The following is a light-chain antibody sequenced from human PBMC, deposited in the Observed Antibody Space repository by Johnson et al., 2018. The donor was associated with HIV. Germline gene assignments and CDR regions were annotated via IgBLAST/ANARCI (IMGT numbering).Light chain of an antibody. CDR2: ENN. V-gene: IGLV1-51*02. Sequence: QSVLTQPPSVSAAPGQKVTISCSGSSSNIGNNYVSWYQQLPGAAPKLLIYENNKRPSGIPDRFSGSKSGTSATLAITGLQNGDEADYYCGTWDSSLSAFYVFGTGTKVTVL. CDR3: GTWDSSLSAFYV. CDR1: SSNIGNNY. J-gene: IGLJ1*01.